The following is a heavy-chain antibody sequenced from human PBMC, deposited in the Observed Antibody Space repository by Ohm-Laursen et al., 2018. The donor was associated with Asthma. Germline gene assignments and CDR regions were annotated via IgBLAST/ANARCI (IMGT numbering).Heavy chain of an antibody. J-gene: IGHJ6*02. CDR3: ARVFQSYDSSGYPDYYYYYGMDV. CDR2: IIPIFGTA. D-gene: IGHD3-22*01. CDR1: GGTFSSYA. V-gene: IGHV1-69*13. Sequence: AASVKVSCKASGGTFSSYAISWVRQAPGQGLEWMGGIIPIFGTANYAQKFQGRVTITADESTSTAYMELSSLRSEDTAVYYCARVFQSYDSSGYPDYYYYYGMDVWGQGTTVTVSS.